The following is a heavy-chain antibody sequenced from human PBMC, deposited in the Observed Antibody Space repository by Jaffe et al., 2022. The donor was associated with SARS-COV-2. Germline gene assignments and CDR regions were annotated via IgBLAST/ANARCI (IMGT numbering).Heavy chain of an antibody. CDR1: GGSFSGYY. CDR3: ARGGWGSGTRRWGPDY. J-gene: IGHJ4*02. V-gene: IGHV4-34*01. D-gene: IGHD3-10*01. Sequence: QVQLQQWGAGLLKPSETLSLTCAVYGGSFSGYYWSWIRQPPGKGLEWIGEINHSGSTNYNPSLKSRVTISVDTSKNQFSLKLSSVTAADTAVYYCARGGWGSGTRRWGPDYWGQGTLVTVSS. CDR2: INHSGST.